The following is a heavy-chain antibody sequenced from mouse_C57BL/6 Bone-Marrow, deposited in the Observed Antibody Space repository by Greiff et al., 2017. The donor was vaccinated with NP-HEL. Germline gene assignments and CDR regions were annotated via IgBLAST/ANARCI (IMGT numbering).Heavy chain of an antibody. CDR2: ILPGSGRP. J-gene: IGHJ3*01. D-gene: IGHD2-3*01. V-gene: IGHV1-9*01. Sequence: QVQLKESGAELMKPGASVKLSCKATGYTFTGYWIALVKQRPGPGLAWIGEILPGSGRPTYNDTFKGKATFTSATSSHTAYMQLSSLTTEDSAIYYCARTNDGYRYAYWGQGTLVTVSA. CDR1: GYTFTGYW. CDR3: ARTNDGYRYAY.